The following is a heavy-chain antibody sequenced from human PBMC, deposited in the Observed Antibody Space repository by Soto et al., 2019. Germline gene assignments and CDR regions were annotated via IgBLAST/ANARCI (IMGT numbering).Heavy chain of an antibody. V-gene: IGHV4-34*01. CDR3: ARGFPFGELSYFDY. J-gene: IGHJ4*02. D-gene: IGHD3-10*01. CDR1: GGSFSGYY. CDR2: INHSGST. Sequence: PSETLSLTSAVYGGSFSGYYWSWIRQPPGKGLEWIGEINHSGSTNYNPSLKSRVTISVDTSKNQFSLKLSSVTAADTAVYYCARGFPFGELSYFDYWGQGTLVTVSS.